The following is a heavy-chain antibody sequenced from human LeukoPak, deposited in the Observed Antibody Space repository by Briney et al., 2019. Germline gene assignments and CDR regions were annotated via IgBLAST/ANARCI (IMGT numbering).Heavy chain of an antibody. Sequence: PGGSLRLSCAASGFTFNSYSMNWVRQAPGKGLEWVSYISDSSSITYYADSVKGRFTISRDNAKNSLSLQLNSLRDEDTAVYFCAKVIRGGYGMDVWGQGTTVTVSS. D-gene: IGHD3-10*01. CDR1: GFTFNSYS. J-gene: IGHJ6*02. CDR2: ISDSSSIT. CDR3: AKVIRGGYGMDV. V-gene: IGHV3-48*02.